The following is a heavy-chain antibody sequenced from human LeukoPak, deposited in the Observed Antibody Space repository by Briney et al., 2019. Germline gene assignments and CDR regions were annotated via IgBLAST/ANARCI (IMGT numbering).Heavy chain of an antibody. J-gene: IGHJ4*02. V-gene: IGHV4-4*07. CDR1: GGSISSYY. CDR3: ARDQIDSSGYYYGVDY. CDR2: IYTSGST. Sequence: PSETLSLTCTVSGGSISSYYWSWIRQPAGEGLEWIGRIYTSGSTNYNPSLKSRVTMSVDTSKNQFSLKLSSVTAADTAVYYCARDQIDSSGYYYGVDYWGQGTLVTVSS. D-gene: IGHD3-22*01.